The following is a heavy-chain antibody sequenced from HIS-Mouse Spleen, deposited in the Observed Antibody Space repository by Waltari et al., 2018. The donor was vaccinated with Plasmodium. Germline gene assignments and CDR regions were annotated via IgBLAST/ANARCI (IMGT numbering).Heavy chain of an antibody. J-gene: IGHJ4*02. D-gene: IGHD6-6*01. CDR1: GGSISSYY. CDR2: IYYSGST. Sequence: QVQLQESGPGLVKPSETLSLTCTVSGGSISSYYWSWIRQPPGKGLEWIAYIYYSGSTHHNPPLKSRVTISVDTSKNQCSLKLSSVTAADTAVFYCARGGYSSSSYYFDYWGQGTLVTVSS. CDR3: ARGGYSSSSYYFDY. V-gene: IGHV4-59*01.